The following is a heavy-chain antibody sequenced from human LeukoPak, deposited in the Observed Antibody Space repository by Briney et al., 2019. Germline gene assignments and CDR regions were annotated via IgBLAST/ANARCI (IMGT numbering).Heavy chain of an antibody. CDR3: ARDLGVQLWRYFDY. Sequence: GGSLRLSCAASGFTFSSYAMHWVRQAPGKGLEWVAVISYDGSNKYYADSVKGRFTISRDNAKNSLYLQMNSLRAEDTAVYYCARDLGVQLWRYFDYWGQGTLVTVSS. V-gene: IGHV3-30-3*01. CDR2: ISYDGSNK. CDR1: GFTFSSYA. D-gene: IGHD5-18*01. J-gene: IGHJ4*02.